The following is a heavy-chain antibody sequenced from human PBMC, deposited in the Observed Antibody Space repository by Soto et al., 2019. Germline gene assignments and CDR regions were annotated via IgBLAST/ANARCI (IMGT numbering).Heavy chain of an antibody. CDR2: ISFDGSDQ. J-gene: IGHJ4*02. V-gene: IGHV3-30*03. Sequence: QVQLVESGGGVVQPGRSLRLSCAASGFRFSNYGMYWVRQAPGKGLEWVAVISFDGSDQYYAGSVKGRFTISRDKSTSTLYLQMNSLRAEDTAVYYCVRGQDEYSSASVGLWGQGTLVTVSS. CDR3: VRGQDEYSSASVGL. CDR1: GFRFSNYG. D-gene: IGHD3-22*01.